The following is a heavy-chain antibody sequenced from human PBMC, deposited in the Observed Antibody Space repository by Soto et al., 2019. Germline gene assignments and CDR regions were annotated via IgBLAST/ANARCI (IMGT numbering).Heavy chain of an antibody. CDR3: ARQESRVHTVTPFDY. V-gene: IGHV4-39*01. Sequence: SETLSLTCTVSGGSISSSDYYWGWIRQPPGKGLEWIGSVSYSGSTYYNPSLKSRVTISVDTSKNQFSLKLSSVTAADTAVYYCARQESRVHTVTPFDYWGQGTLVT. D-gene: IGHD4-17*01. CDR1: GGSISSSDYY. J-gene: IGHJ4*02. CDR2: VSYSGST.